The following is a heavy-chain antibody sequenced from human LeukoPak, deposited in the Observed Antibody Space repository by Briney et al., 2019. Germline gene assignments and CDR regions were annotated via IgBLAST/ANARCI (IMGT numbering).Heavy chain of an antibody. CDR1: GGSISSYY. D-gene: IGHD6-13*01. V-gene: IGHV4-59*01. CDR3: ARSAAGTVYWFDP. Sequence: PSETLSLTCTVSGGSISSYYWSWIRQPPGKGLEWIGYIYYSGSINYNPSLKSRVTISVDTSKNQFSLKLSSVTAADTAVYYCARSAAGTVYWFDPWGQGTLVTVSS. J-gene: IGHJ5*02. CDR2: IYYSGSI.